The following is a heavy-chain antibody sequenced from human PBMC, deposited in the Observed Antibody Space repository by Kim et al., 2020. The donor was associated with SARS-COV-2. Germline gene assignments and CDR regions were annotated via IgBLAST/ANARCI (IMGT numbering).Heavy chain of an antibody. D-gene: IGHD4-17*01. CDR3: AREKEGVTKTGAFDY. Sequence: SVKVSCKASGGTFSSYAISWVRQAPGQGLEWMGGIIPIFGTANYAQKFQGRVTITADESTSTAYMELSSLRSEDTAVYYCAREKEGVTKTGAFDYWGQGTLVTVSS. CDR2: IIPIFGTA. CDR1: GGTFSSYA. V-gene: IGHV1-69*13. J-gene: IGHJ4*02.